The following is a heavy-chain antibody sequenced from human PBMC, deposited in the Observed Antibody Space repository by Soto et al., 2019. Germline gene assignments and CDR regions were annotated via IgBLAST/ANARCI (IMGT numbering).Heavy chain of an antibody. CDR1: GFTFSNYG. CDR3: ARDEWGSGSLDY. Sequence: QVQLVESGGGVVQPGRSLRLSCAASGFTFSNYGMHWVRQAPGKGLEWVAVIWYDGSNKYYADSVKGRFTISRDNSKNTLYLQMNRLRAEGTAVYYCARDEWGSGSLDYWGQGTLVTVAS. CDR2: IWYDGSNK. J-gene: IGHJ4*02. D-gene: IGHD3-10*01. V-gene: IGHV3-33*01.